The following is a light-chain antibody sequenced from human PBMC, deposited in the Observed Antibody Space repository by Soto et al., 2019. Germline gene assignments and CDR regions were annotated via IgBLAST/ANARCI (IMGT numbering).Light chain of an antibody. J-gene: IGKJ1*01. V-gene: IGKV3-15*01. CDR1: QSVNSN. CDR3: QQYNNWPGT. CDR2: GAS. Sequence: EIVMTQSPATLSVSPGERATLSCRASQSVNSNLAWYQQKPGQAPRLLIYGASTRATGIPARFSGSGSGTEFTLAISNLQSADCAVYYCQQYNNWPGTFGQGTKVEIK.